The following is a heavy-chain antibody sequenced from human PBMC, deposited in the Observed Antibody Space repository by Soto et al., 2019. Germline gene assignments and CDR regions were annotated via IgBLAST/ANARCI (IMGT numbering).Heavy chain of an antibody. CDR3: ARDKLESIFGVVITHFDY. D-gene: IGHD3-3*01. V-gene: IGHV3-7*03. CDR1: GFTFSSYW. Sequence: GSLRLSCAASGFTFSSYWMSWVRQAPGKGLEWVANIKQDGSEKYYVDSVKGRFTISRDNAKNSLYLQMNSLRAEDTAVYYCARDKLESIFGVVITHFDYWGQGTLVTVSS. CDR2: IKQDGSEK. J-gene: IGHJ4*02.